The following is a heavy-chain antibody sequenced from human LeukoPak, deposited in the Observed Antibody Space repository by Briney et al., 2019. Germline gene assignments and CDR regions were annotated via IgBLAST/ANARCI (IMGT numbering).Heavy chain of an antibody. CDR1: GFTFSSYA. J-gene: IGHJ4*02. Sequence: GGSLRLSCAASGFTFSSYAMTWVRQSPGKGLEWVSVICSGGDTYYSDSVQGRFTISRDNSKNTLYLQMNSLRADDTAVYYCAKYYAARSRSFDFWGQGTLVTVSS. D-gene: IGHD3-10*01. V-gene: IGHV3-23*01. CDR2: ICSGGDT. CDR3: AKYYAARSRSFDF.